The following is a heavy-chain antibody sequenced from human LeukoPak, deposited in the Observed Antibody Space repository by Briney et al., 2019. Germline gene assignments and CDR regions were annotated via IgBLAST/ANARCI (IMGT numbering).Heavy chain of an antibody. Sequence: SETLSLTCTVSGGSLSSYYWSWIRQPPGKGLEWIGYIYYSGSTNYNPSLKSRVTISVDTSKNQFSLKLSSVTAADTAVYYCARVWAGEWYFDLWGRGTLVTVSS. CDR3: ARVWAGEWYFDL. CDR1: GGSLSSYY. CDR2: IYYSGST. J-gene: IGHJ2*01. V-gene: IGHV4-59*08. D-gene: IGHD3/OR15-3a*01.